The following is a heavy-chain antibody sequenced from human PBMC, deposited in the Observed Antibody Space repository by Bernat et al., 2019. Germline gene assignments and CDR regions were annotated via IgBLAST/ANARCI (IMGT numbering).Heavy chain of an antibody. J-gene: IGHJ4*02. CDR1: GGSISSGGYY. CDR3: ARGSGLYYYDSSGPIDY. D-gene: IGHD3-22*01. Sequence: QVQLQESGPGLVKPSQTLSLPCTVSGGSISSGGYYWSWIRQHPGKGLEWIGYIYYSGSTYYNPSLKSRVTISVDTSKNQFSLKLSSVTAADTAVYYCARGSGLYYYDSSGPIDYWGQGTLVTVSS. CDR2: IYYSGST. V-gene: IGHV4-31*03.